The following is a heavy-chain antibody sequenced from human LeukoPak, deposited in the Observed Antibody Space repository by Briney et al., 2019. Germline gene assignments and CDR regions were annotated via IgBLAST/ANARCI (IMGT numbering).Heavy chain of an antibody. J-gene: IGHJ5*02. CDR3: ARATVVTTRANWFDP. Sequence: GASVTVSCKASGGSFSSYAISWVRQAPGPGLEWMGGVIPIFGTANYAQKFQGRVTITADKTTSTADMELSSLRSEDTAVYYCARATVVTTRANWFDPWGQGTLVTVSS. D-gene: IGHD4-23*01. CDR1: GGSFSSYA. CDR2: VIPIFGTA. V-gene: IGHV1-69*06.